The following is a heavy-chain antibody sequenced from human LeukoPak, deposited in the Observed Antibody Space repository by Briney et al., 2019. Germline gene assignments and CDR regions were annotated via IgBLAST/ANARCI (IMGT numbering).Heavy chain of an antibody. Sequence: ASVKVSCKASGYTFTSYYMHWVRQAPGQGLEWMGGIIPIFGTANYAQKFQGRVTITADESTSTAYMELSSLRSEDTAVYYCARDIIEYSSGWYWFDPWGQGTLVTVSS. CDR1: GYTFTSYY. V-gene: IGHV1-69*13. J-gene: IGHJ5*02. CDR3: ARDIIEYSSGWYWFDP. CDR2: IIPIFGTA. D-gene: IGHD6-19*01.